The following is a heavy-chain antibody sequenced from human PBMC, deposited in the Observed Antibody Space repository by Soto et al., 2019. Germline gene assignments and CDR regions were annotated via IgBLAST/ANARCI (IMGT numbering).Heavy chain of an antibody. J-gene: IGHJ4*02. CDR1: GGSFSGYY. CDR3: ARVRWNYYDSSGPEPFDY. CDR2: INHSGST. V-gene: IGHV4-34*01. Sequence: SETLSLTCAVYGGSFSGYYWSWIRQPPGKGLEWIGEINHSGSTNYNPSLKSRVTISVDTSKNQFSLKLSSVTAADTAVYYCARVRWNYYDSSGPEPFDYWGQGTLVTVSS. D-gene: IGHD3-22*01.